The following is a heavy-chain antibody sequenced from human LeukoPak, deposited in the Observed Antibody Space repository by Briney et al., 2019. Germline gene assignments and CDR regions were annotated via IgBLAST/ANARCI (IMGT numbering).Heavy chain of an antibody. CDR3: ARDHLSSGSSPDYYYYYYMDV. Sequence: GGSLRLSCAASGFTFDSYAMHWVRQAPGKGLEWVSGISWNSGTIGYADSVKGRFTISRDNAKNTLYLQMNSLRAEDTAVYYCARDHLSSGSSPDYYYYYYMDVWGKGTTVTISS. CDR2: ISWNSGTI. D-gene: IGHD6-19*01. CDR1: GFTFDSYA. V-gene: IGHV3-9*01. J-gene: IGHJ6*03.